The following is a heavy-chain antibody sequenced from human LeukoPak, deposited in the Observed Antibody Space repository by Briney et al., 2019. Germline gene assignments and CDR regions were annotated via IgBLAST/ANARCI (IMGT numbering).Heavy chain of an antibody. CDR2: IYPDDSDT. J-gene: IGHJ4*02. CDR3: ARAGRQGQLLLGDGN. V-gene: IGHV5-51*01. Sequence: GESLKISCKGSGYKFNAYWIAWVRQMPGKGLEWMGIIYPDDSDTRYSPSFQGQVTISADKSVSIAYLQWSSLKASDTAMYYCARAGRQGQLLLGDGNWGQGTLVTVSS. CDR1: GYKFNAYW. D-gene: IGHD2-2*01.